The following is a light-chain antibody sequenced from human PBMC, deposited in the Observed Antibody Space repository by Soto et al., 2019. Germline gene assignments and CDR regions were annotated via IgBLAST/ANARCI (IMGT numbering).Light chain of an antibody. J-gene: IGKJ4*01. Sequence: EIVLTQSPATLSLSPMEIATPSFMASQSVSSYLAWYQQKPGQAPRLLIYDASNRATGIPARFSGSGSGTDFTLTISSLEPEDFAVYYCQQRSNWPLTFGGGTKVDIK. V-gene: IGKV3-11*01. CDR1: QSVSSY. CDR2: DAS. CDR3: QQRSNWPLT.